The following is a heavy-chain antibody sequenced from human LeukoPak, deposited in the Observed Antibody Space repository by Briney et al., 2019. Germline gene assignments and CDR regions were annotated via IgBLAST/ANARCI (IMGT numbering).Heavy chain of an antibody. V-gene: IGHV3-9*03. Sequence: GGSLRLSCAASGFTFDDYAMHWVRQAPGKGLEWVSGISWNSGSIGYADSVKGRFTISRDNAKNSLYLQMNSLRAEDMALYYCAKAQKSYYDSSGYSPAGAFDTWGQGTMATVSS. J-gene: IGHJ3*02. CDR2: ISWNSGSI. D-gene: IGHD3-22*01. CDR1: GFTFDDYA. CDR3: AKAQKSYYDSSGYSPAGAFDT.